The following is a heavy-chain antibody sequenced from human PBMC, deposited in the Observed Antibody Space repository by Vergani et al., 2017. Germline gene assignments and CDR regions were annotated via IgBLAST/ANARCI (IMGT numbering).Heavy chain of an antibody. V-gene: IGHV4-34*01. CDR3: AIGFYGDGYKDAFDI. J-gene: IGHJ3*02. CDR1: GWSFSGYY. CDR2: IKHSGST. Sequence: QVPLQQWCAGLLKPSETLSLTCAVSGWSFSGYYWSWIRQPPGKGLEWIGEIKHSGSTNYNPSLKSRVTISVDTSKNQFSLKLSSVTAADTAVYYCAIGFYGDGYKDAFDIWGEGTMVTVSS. D-gene: IGHD5-24*01.